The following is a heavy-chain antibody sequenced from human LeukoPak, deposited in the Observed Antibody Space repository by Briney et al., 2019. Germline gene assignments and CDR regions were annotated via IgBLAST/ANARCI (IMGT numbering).Heavy chain of an antibody. CDR2: ISYSGST. CDR1: GGSISSSSYY. Sequence: SETLSLTCTVSGGSISSSSYYWGWIRQSPGKGLEWIGSISYSGSTNYNPSLKSRVTISVDTSKNQFSLKLSSVTAADTAVYYCARRSRLGYYYVVYFDYWGQGTLVTVSS. J-gene: IGHJ4*02. D-gene: IGHD3-22*01. V-gene: IGHV4-39*07. CDR3: ARRSRLGYYYVVYFDY.